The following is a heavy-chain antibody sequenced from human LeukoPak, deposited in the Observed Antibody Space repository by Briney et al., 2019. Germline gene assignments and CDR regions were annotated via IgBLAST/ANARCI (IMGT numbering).Heavy chain of an antibody. Sequence: PGGSLRLSCAASGFTFSSHSMNWVRQTPGKGPEWVANINLDGSQKYYVGSVKGRFTISRDNAENSLYLQMNSLRAEDTALYYCARKRPNYFDYWGQGTLVTVSS. J-gene: IGHJ4*02. CDR2: INLDGSQK. CDR3: ARKRPNYFDY. CDR1: GFTFSSHS. V-gene: IGHV3-7*01.